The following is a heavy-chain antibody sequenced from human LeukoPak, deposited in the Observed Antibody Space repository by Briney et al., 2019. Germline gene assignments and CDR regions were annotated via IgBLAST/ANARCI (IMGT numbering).Heavy chain of an antibody. Sequence: GGSLRLSCAASGFTFSSYSMNWVRQAPGKGLEWVSSISSSSSYIYYADSVKGRFTISRDNAKNSLYLQMNSLRAEDTAVYYCAKNWYYYDSSGYSHDAFDIWGQGTMVTVSS. CDR1: GFTFSSYS. D-gene: IGHD3-22*01. CDR3: AKNWYYYDSSGYSHDAFDI. CDR2: ISSSSSYI. V-gene: IGHV3-21*01. J-gene: IGHJ3*02.